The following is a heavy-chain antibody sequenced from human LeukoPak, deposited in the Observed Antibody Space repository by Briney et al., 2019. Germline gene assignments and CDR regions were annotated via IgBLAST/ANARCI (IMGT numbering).Heavy chain of an antibody. CDR1: GGTFSSYA. CDR3: ANSNSADRFDY. CDR2: IIPIFGTA. J-gene: IGHJ4*02. Sequence: GASVKVSCKASGGTFSSYAISWVRQAPGQGLEWMGGIIPIFGTANYAQKFQGRVTITADKSTSTAYMELSSLRSEDTAVYYCANSNSADRFDYWGQGTLVTVSS. D-gene: IGHD2/OR15-2a*01. V-gene: IGHV1-69*06.